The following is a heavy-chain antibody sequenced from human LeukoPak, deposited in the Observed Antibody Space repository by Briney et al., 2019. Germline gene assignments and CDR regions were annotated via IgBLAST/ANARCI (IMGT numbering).Heavy chain of an antibody. J-gene: IGHJ4*02. D-gene: IGHD5-18*01. CDR3: ATQDIYGYFDY. CDR2: INWNGGST. V-gene: IGHV3-20*04. CDR1: GFAFDDYG. Sequence: PGGSLRLSCVASGFAFDDYGMTWVRQAPGKGLEWVSDINWNGGSTTYADSVKGRFTISRDNAKNSLYLQMNSLRAEDTAVYYCATQDIYGYFDYWGPGTLITVSS.